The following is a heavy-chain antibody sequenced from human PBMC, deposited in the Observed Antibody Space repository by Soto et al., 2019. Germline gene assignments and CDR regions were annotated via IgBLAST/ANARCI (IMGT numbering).Heavy chain of an antibody. V-gene: IGHV3-73*01. CDR3: TRLISPAQDY. CDR2: IRDIAYNYAT. D-gene: IGHD3-10*01. J-gene: IGHJ4*02. Sequence: EVLLVESGGGVVQPGGSLKLSCAASGFVFKDSSIHWVRQASGKGLEWVGRIRDIAYNYATAYTASVKGRFTVSRDDSNNTAYLQMDSLKTEDTAIYYCTRLISPAQDYWGQGTLVTVSS. CDR1: GFVFKDSS.